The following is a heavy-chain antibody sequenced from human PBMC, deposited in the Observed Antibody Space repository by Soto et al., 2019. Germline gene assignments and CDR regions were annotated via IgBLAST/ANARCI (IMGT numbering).Heavy chain of an antibody. J-gene: IGHJ4*02. Sequence: SQTLSLTCAISGDSVSSNSAAWNWIRQSPSRGLEWLGRTYYRSKWFNEYAVSVKSRVTINPDTSKNQFSLQLNSVTPEDTAVYYCARGPYYDILTGYPPEYWGQGTLVTVSS. D-gene: IGHD3-9*01. CDR2: TYYRSKWFN. CDR1: GDSVSSNSAA. CDR3: ARGPYYDILTGYPPEY. V-gene: IGHV6-1*01.